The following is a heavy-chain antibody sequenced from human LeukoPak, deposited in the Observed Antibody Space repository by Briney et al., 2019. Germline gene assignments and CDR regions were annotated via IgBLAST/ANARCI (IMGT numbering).Heavy chain of an antibody. CDR2: ISYDGDSK. J-gene: IGHJ4*02. V-gene: IGHV3-30*18. Sequence: PGGSLRLSCAASGFTVSSNYMHWVRQAPGKGLEWVAVISYDGDSKYYADSVKGRFTVSRDNSENTLYLQLKSLRPEDTAVYYCAKDKNRGWFFEYWGQGTLVSVSS. CDR3: AKDKNRGWFFEY. D-gene: IGHD6-19*01. CDR1: GFTVSSNY.